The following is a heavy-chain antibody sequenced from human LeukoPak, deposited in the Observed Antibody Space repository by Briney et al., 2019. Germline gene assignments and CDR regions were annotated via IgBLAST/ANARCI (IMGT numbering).Heavy chain of an antibody. D-gene: IGHD2-2*01. CDR2: IYSGGGT. CDR1: GFTVSSNY. CDR3: ATYSSSNGREFQY. Sequence: GGSLRLSCAASGFTVSSNYMSWVRQAPGKGLEWVSVIYSGGGTYYADSVKGRFTISRDNSKNTLYLQMNSLRAEDTAVYYCATYSSSNGREFQYWGQGTLVTVSS. J-gene: IGHJ1*01. V-gene: IGHV3-66*01.